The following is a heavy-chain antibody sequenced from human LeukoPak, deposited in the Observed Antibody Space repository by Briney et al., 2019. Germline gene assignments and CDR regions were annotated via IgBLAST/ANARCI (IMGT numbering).Heavy chain of an antibody. J-gene: IGHJ4*02. CDR2: ISWNSGSI. V-gene: IGHV3-9*01. CDR3: ATVDIVATGY. CDR1: GFTFDDYA. Sequence: GGSLRLSCAASGFTFDDYAMHWVRQAPGKGLEWVSGISWNSGSIGYADSVKGRFTISRDNAKNSLYLQMNSLRAEDTALYCCATVDIVATGYWGQGTLVTVSS. D-gene: IGHD5-12*01.